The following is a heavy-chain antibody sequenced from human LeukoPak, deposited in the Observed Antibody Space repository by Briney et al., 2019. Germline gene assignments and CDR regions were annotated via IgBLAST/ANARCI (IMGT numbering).Heavy chain of an antibody. CDR1: GFTFSNSW. Sequence: GGSLRLSCAASGFTFSNSWMSWVRQAPGKGLEWVANIKEDGGEKYYVDSVKGRFTISRDNAKNSLYLQMNSLRVEDTAIYYCARGVAYYDSSGYTPPVSENFDYWGQGTLVTVSS. J-gene: IGHJ4*02. V-gene: IGHV3-7*01. CDR2: IKEDGGEK. CDR3: ARGVAYYDSSGYTPPVSENFDY. D-gene: IGHD3-22*01.